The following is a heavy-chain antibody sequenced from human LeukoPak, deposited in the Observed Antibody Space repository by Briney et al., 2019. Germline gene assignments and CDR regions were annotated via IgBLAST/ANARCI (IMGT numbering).Heavy chain of an antibody. V-gene: IGHV4-4*07. CDR1: GGSISSYY. Sequence: PSETLSLTCTVSGGSISSYYWSWIRQPAGKGLEWIGRIYTSGSTNYNPSLKSRVTMSVDTSKNQFSLKLSSVTAADTAVYYCARHPADDYGDYVTNAPFDYWGQGTLVTVSS. CDR2: IYTSGST. CDR3: ARHPADDYGDYVTNAPFDY. J-gene: IGHJ4*02. D-gene: IGHD4-17*01.